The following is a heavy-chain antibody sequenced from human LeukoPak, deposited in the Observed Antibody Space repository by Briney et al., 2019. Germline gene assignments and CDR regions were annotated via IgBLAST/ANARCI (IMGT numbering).Heavy chain of an antibody. CDR1: GFTFDNYA. CDR2: IRLSDGYT. D-gene: IGHD1-26*01. Sequence: GGSLRLSCAASGFTFDNYAMTWVRQAPGTGLEWVSAIRLSDGYTYYADSVQGRFIISRYTSKNTVSLQMNSLTGDDTALYYCARVAGSYSIRPFDFWGQGTVVIVSS. CDR3: ARVAGSYSIRPFDF. J-gene: IGHJ4*02. V-gene: IGHV3-23*01.